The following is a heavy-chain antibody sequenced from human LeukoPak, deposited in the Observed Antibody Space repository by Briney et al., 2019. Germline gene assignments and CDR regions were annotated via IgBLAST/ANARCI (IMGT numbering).Heavy chain of an antibody. V-gene: IGHV3-30*02. J-gene: IGHJ4*02. Sequence: PGGSLRLSCAASGFTFSSYCMHWARQAPGKGLEWVAFIRYDGSNKYYADSVKGRFTISRDNSKNTLYLQMNSLRAEDTAVYYCAKDSGEGDYVFDYWGQGTLVTVSS. CDR3: AKDSGEGDYVFDY. CDR1: GFTFSSYC. D-gene: IGHD4-17*01. CDR2: IRYDGSNK.